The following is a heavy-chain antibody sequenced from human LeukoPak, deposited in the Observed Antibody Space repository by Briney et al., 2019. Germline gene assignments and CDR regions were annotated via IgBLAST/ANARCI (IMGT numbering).Heavy chain of an antibody. V-gene: IGHV3-20*04. CDR2: INWNGDDT. D-gene: IGHD1-26*01. Sequence: SGGSLRLSCEASGFSFDDYGMSWVRQAPGKGLEWVSSINWNGDDTSYAVSVKGRFTISRDNAQKSLYLQMDSLRAEDTAFYFCARDGEIVGARFDYWSQGTLVTVSS. CDR1: GFSFDDYG. J-gene: IGHJ4*02. CDR3: ARDGEIVGARFDY.